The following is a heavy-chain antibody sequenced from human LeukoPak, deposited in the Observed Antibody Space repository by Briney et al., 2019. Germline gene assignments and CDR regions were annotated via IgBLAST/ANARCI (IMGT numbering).Heavy chain of an antibody. D-gene: IGHD2-21*01. CDR1: CYTFISYG. V-gene: IGHV1-18*01. Sequence: ASAQVSSNASCYTFISYGIIWVRQAPGQGRQWMGWVSPFNGNTDYTPKLQGRVTITTDTSTNPAYMELRSLTSDDTAVYYCARRGVIYSHSDFCGQGTLVTVSS. J-gene: IGHJ4*02. CDR2: VSPFNGNT. CDR3: ARRGVIYSHSDF.